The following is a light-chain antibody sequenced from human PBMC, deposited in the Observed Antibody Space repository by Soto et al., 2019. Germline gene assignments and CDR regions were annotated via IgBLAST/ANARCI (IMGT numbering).Light chain of an antibody. V-gene: IGKV1-39*01. Sequence: DIQLTQSPSSLSASVGDTVNITCRTSQNFXIYLNWDQQKPGKAPKVLXYYASILQVGVPARLSGSGSGTDFTLTISSLEPEDFAVYYCQQRKDWQGTFGQGTRLEIK. CDR1: QNFXIY. CDR2: YAS. J-gene: IGKJ5*01. CDR3: QQRKDWQGT.